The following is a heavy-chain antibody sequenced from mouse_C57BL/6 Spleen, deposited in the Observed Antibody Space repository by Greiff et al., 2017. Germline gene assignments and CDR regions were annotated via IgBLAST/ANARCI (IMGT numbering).Heavy chain of an antibody. CDR2: ISYDGSN. D-gene: IGHD1-3*01. Sequence: EVKLLESGPGLVKPSQSLSLTCSVTGYSITSGYYWNWIRQFPGNKLEWMGYISYDGSNNYNPSLKNRISITRDTSKNQFFLKLNSVTTEDTATYYCARGVGTAWFAYWGQGTLVTVSA. CDR3: ARGVGTAWFAY. CDR1: GYSITSGYY. V-gene: IGHV3-6*01. J-gene: IGHJ3*01.